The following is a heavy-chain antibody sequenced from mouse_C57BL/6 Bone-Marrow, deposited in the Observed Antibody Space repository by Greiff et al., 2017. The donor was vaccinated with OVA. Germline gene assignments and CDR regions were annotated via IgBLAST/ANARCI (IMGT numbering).Heavy chain of an antibody. CDR2: ISSGSSTI. CDR1: GFTFSDYG. J-gene: IGHJ3*01. D-gene: IGHD2-3*01. V-gene: IGHV5-17*01. Sequence: EVKVEESGGGLVKPGGSLKLSCAASGFTFSDYGMHWVRQAPEKGLEWVAYISSGSSTIYYADTVKGRFTISRDNAKNTLFRQMTSLRSEDTAMYYCARASFYDSSWFACWGQGTLVTVSA. CDR3: ARASFYDSSWFAC.